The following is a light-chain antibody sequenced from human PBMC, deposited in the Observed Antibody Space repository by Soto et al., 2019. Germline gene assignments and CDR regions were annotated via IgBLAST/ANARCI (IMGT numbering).Light chain of an antibody. CDR3: SSYTSSSIDYV. J-gene: IGLJ1*01. Sequence: QSALTQPASVSGSPGQSITISCTGTSSDVCGYNYDSWYQQHPGKAPKLMIYEVSNRPSGVSNRFSGSKSGNTAFLTISGLQGEDEADYYCSSYTSSSIDYVFGTGTKLTVL. CDR2: EVS. V-gene: IGLV2-14*01. CDR1: SSDVCGYNY.